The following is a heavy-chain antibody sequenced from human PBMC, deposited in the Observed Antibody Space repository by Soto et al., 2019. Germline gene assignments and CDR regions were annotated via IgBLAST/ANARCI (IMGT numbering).Heavy chain of an antibody. CDR2: INPTTGAT. Sequence: SVKVSCRASGYTFTAQYLHWVRKAPGEGLEWMGWINPTTGATRYAQKFQGRVTMTRDASMSTAYLEVRSLRPDDTAVYYCAKGDSSWVSWFDPWGQGTLVTVSS. CDR1: GYTFTAQY. CDR3: AKGDSSWVSWFDP. V-gene: IGHV1-2*02. J-gene: IGHJ5*02. D-gene: IGHD6-19*01.